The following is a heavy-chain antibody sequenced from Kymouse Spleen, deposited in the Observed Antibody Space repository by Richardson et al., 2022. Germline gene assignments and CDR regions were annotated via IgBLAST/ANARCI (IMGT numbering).Heavy chain of an antibody. CDR3: ALRITIF*LVIGDYYYYYGMDV. Sequence: QVQLQESGPGLVKPSGTLSLTCAVSGGSISSSNWWSWVRQPPGKGLEWIGEIYHSGSTNYNPSLKSRVTISVDKSKNQFSLKLSSVTAADTAVYYCALRITIF*LVIGDYYYYYGMDVWGQGTTVTVSS. CDR1: GGSISSSNW. D-gene: IGHD3-9*01. V-gene: IGHV4-4*02. CDR2: IYHSGST. J-gene: IGHJ6*02.